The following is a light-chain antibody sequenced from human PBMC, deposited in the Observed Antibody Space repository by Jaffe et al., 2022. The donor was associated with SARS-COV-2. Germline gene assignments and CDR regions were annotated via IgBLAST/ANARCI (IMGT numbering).Light chain of an antibody. CDR3: NSRDSHYGPIL. V-gene: IGLV3-19*01. CDR2: NRR. J-gene: IGLJ2*01. Sequence: SSELTQDPAVSVALGQTVRITCQGDSVRRYFANWYQQKPGQAPVLVIYNRRNRPSGIPDRFSGSTSGITATLTITGAQAEDEADYYCNSRDSHYGPILFGGGTKVTVL. CDR1: SVRRYF.